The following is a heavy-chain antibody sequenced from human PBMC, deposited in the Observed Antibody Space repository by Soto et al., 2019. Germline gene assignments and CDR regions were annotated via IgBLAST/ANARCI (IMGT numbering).Heavy chain of an antibody. D-gene: IGHD2-2*01. CDR1: GGSISSGGYY. J-gene: IGHJ5*02. Sequence: TLSLTCTVSGGSISSGGYYWSWIRQHPGKGLEWIGYIYYSGSTYYNPSLKSRVTISVDTSKNHFSLKLSSVTAADTAVYYCERDSYYCSTTSCYPLGWFDPWGQGTMVTVSS. CDR3: ERDSYYCSTTSCYPLGWFDP. V-gene: IGHV4-31*03. CDR2: IYYSGST.